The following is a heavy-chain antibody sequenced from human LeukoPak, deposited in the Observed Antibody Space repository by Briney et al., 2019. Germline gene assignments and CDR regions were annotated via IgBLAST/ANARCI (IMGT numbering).Heavy chain of an antibody. V-gene: IGHV3-21*01. D-gene: IGHD2-2*01. Sequence: GGSLRLSCAASGFTFSSYSMNWVRQAPGKGLEWVSSISSSSSYIYYADSVKGRFTISRDNAKNSLYLQMNSLRAEDTAVYYCARALGDCSSTSCHTDFDYWGQGTLVTASS. CDR2: ISSSSSYI. J-gene: IGHJ4*02. CDR1: GFTFSSYS. CDR3: ARALGDCSSTSCHTDFDY.